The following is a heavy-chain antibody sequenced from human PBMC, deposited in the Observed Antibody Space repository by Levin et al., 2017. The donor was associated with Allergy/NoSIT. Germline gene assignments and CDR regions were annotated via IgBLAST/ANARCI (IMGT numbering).Heavy chain of an antibody. D-gene: IGHD3-16*01. CDR1: GYTFSDYF. V-gene: IGHV1-2*02. J-gene: IGHJ4*02. CDR2: INPVNGDT. CDR3: EREKVGGFHDY. Sequence: ASVKVSCKTSGYTFSDYFIQWVRQAPGHGLEWVGCINPVNGDTAYAQKFQGRVTMTRDTSIRTVYMELSVLRSDDTAVYYCEREKVGGFHDYWGQGSLVTVSS.